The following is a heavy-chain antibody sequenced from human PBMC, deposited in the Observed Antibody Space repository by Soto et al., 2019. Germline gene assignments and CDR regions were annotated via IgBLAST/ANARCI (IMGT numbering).Heavy chain of an antibody. CDR3: ADGGEWSFKFDY. J-gene: IGHJ4*02. CDR1: GFTFSNYA. CDR2: ISSSGDNT. Sequence: GGSLRLSCTASGFTFSNYAMSWVRQAPGKGLEWVSSISSSGDNTYYPGSVKGRFTISRDNSKNTLYLQMNSLRAEDTAVYYCADGGEWSFKFDYWGQGTLVTVSS. V-gene: IGHV3-23*01. D-gene: IGHD2-8*01.